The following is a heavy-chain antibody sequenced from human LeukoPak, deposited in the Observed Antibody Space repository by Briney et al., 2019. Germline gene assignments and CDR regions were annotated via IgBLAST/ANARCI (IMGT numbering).Heavy chain of an antibody. D-gene: IGHD3-16*01. CDR1: GCSISSYY. J-gene: IGHJ3*02. V-gene: IGHV4-59*08. CDR2: IYYSGST. CDR3: ARRGGGHGFDI. Sequence: SETLSLTCTVSGCSISSYYWSWIRQPPGKGLEWIGYIYYSGSTNYNPSLKSRVTISVDTSKIHFSLRLSSVTAADTAVYYCARRGGGHGFDIWGQGTMVTVSS.